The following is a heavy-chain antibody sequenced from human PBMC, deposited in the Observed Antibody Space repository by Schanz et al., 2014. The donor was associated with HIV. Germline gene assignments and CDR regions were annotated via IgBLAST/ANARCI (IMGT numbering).Heavy chain of an antibody. Sequence: QLLESGGGLVQPGGLLRLSCAASGFTFSGFAMSWVRQTPGKGLEWVSSISVTGDNTYYADSVKGRFTISRDTSKKTLYLQMNSLRADDTAVYFCAIRTPMVTFGAFDIWGRGTWVTVSS. CDR3: AIRTPMVTFGAFDI. V-gene: IGHV3-23*01. J-gene: IGHJ3*02. D-gene: IGHD5-18*01. CDR1: GFTFSGFA. CDR2: ISVTGDNT.